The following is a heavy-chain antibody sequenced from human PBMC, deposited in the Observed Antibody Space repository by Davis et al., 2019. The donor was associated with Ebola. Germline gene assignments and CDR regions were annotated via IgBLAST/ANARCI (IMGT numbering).Heavy chain of an antibody. J-gene: IGHJ5*01. CDR1: GDSVSSRSAA. Sequence: SETLSLTCAISGDSVSSRSAAWNWIRQSPSRGLEWLGKTYYRSKWYTDYALSVKSRIVINPDTFKNQFSLQLNSVTPDDTAVYYCARDLNWFDSWGQGTLVTVSS. CDR3: ARDLNWFDS. CDR2: TYYRSKWYT. V-gene: IGHV6-1*01.